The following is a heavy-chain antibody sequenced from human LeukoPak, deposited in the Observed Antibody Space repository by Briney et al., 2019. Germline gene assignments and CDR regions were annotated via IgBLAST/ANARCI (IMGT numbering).Heavy chain of an antibody. Sequence: ASVKVSCKASGYTFTGYYMHWVRQAPGQGLEWMGWINPSSGGTNYAQKFQGRVTMTSDTSISTAYMELSGLRSDDTALYYCARGGGYSSSWYEAYWGQGTLVTVSS. J-gene: IGHJ4*02. D-gene: IGHD6-13*01. CDR2: INPSSGGT. CDR3: ARGGGYSSSWYEAY. V-gene: IGHV1-2*02. CDR1: GYTFTGYY.